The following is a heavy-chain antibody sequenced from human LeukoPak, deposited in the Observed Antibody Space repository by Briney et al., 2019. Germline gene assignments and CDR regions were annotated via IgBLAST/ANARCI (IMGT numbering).Heavy chain of an antibody. J-gene: IGHJ3*02. CDR1: RYTFTSYY. CDR3: ARAGLGYYYDSSGHDAFDI. Sequence: ASVKVSCKASRYTFTSYYMHWVRQAPGQGLEWMGIINPSGGSTSYAQKFQGRVTMTRDMSTSTVYMELSSLRSEDTAVYYCARAGLGYYYDSSGHDAFDIWGQGTMVTVSS. D-gene: IGHD3-22*01. V-gene: IGHV1-46*01. CDR2: INPSGGST.